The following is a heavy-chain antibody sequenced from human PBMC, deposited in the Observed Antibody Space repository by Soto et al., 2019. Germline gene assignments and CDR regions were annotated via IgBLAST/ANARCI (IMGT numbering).Heavy chain of an antibody. Sequence: EVQLLESGGGLVQPGGSLRLSCAASGFTFSSYAMRWVRQAPGKGLEWVSAISGSGDSTYYADSVKGRFTTSRDSSKNTLYSQMNTLRPEDTAVYYCAGRGSGSYYDYWGQGTLVTVST. V-gene: IGHV3-23*01. CDR3: AGRGSGSYYDY. J-gene: IGHJ4*02. D-gene: IGHD1-26*01. CDR1: GFTFSSYA. CDR2: ISGSGDST.